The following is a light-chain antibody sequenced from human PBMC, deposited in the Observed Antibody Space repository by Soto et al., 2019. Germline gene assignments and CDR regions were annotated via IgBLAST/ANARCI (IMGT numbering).Light chain of an antibody. V-gene: IGKV1-33*01. Sequence: DIQMTQSPSSLSASVGDRVTITCPASQNINNYLNWYQQKPGRAPKLLIYDASNLEAGVPSRFSGSGFGTEFTLTISSLQPEDFAKYYCQQYNSHWSWTFGQGTKVDIK. CDR2: DAS. CDR3: QQYNSHWSWT. CDR1: QNINNY. J-gene: IGKJ1*01.